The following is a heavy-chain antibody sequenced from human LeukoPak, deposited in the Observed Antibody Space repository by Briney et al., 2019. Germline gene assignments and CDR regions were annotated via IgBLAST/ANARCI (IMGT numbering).Heavy chain of an antibody. CDR1: GFTFSSYW. Sequence: GGSLRLSCAASGFTFSSYWMHWVRQAPGKGLEWVSYISSSGSTIYYADSVKGRFTISRDNAKNSLYLQMNSLRAEDTAFYYCAKDRVYEIGANWFDPWGQGTLVTVSS. V-gene: IGHV3-48*04. D-gene: IGHD5/OR15-5a*01. CDR2: ISSSGSTI. CDR3: AKDRVYEIGANWFDP. J-gene: IGHJ5*02.